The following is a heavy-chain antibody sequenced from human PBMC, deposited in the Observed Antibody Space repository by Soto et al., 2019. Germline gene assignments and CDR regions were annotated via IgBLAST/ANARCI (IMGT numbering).Heavy chain of an antibody. V-gene: IGHV4-59*01. CDR1: GGSISSYY. CDR3: AKLTLLCLEHTSYLDY. Sequence: SETLSLTCTVSGGSISSYYWSWIRQPPGKGLEWIGYIYYSGSTNYNPSLKSRVTISVDTSKNQFSLKLGSVTAADTAVYYCAKLTLLCLEHTSYLDYWGQGALVTVSS. D-gene: IGHD1-1*01. CDR2: IYYSGST. J-gene: IGHJ4*02.